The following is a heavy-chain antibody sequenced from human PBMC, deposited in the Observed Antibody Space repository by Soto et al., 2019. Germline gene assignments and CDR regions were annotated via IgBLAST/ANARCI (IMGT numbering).Heavy chain of an antibody. J-gene: IGHJ4*02. V-gene: IGHV1-18*01. Sequence: QVQLVQSGAEVKKPGASVKVSCKASGYTFTNYGISWVRQAPGQGLEWMGTISAYNGNTNYAQNLQGRVTITTDTSTSTAYMDLRSLTSDDTAVYYCARTDSGDYVPPLDYWGQGTLVTVSS. CDR2: ISAYNGNT. CDR1: GYTFTNYG. CDR3: ARTDSGDYVPPLDY. D-gene: IGHD4-17*01.